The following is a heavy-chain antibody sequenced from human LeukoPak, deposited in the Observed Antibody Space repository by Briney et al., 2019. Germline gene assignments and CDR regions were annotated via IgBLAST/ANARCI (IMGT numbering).Heavy chain of an antibody. V-gene: IGHV1-46*01. CDR2: INPSGGST. Sequence: ASVKVSCKASGYTFTGYYMHWVRQAPGQGLEWMGIINPSGGSTSYAQKFQGRVTMTRDTSTSTVYMELSSLRSEDTAVYYCARAESRWVHEYYYYYMDVWGKGTAVTIS. CDR1: GYTFTGYY. CDR3: ARAESRWVHEYYYYYMDV. D-gene: IGHD1-1*01. J-gene: IGHJ6*03.